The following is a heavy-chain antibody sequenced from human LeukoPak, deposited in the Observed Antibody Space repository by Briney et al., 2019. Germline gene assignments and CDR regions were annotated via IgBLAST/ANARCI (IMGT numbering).Heavy chain of an antibody. V-gene: IGHV3-74*01. CDR1: GFTFSSYW. CDR2: INSDGSST. CDR3: ARDLRVRGVSNYFDY. Sequence: GGSLGLSCEASGFTFSSYWMHWVRQAPGKGLVWVSRINSDGSSTSYADSVKGRFTISRDNAKNTLYLQMNSPRAEDTAVYYCARDLRVRGVSNYFDYWGQGTLVTVSS. D-gene: IGHD3-10*01. J-gene: IGHJ4*02.